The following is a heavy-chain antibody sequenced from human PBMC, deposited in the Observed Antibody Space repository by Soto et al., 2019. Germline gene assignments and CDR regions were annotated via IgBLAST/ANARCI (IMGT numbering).Heavy chain of an antibody. CDR3: ARAIPTLGAFDI. CDR2: ISYDGSNK. Sequence: QVQLVESGGGVVQPGRSLRLSCAASGFTFSSYAMHWVRQAPGKGLEWVAVISYDGSNKYYADSVKGRFTISRDNSKNTLYLQMNSLRAEDTAVYYCARAIPTLGAFDIWGQGTMVTVSS. D-gene: IGHD3-16*01. CDR1: GFTFSSYA. J-gene: IGHJ3*02. V-gene: IGHV3-30-3*01.